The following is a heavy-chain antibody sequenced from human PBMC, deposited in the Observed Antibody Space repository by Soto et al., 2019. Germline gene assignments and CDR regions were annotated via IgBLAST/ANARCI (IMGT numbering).Heavy chain of an antibody. D-gene: IGHD6-13*01. V-gene: IGHV4-59*01. J-gene: IGHJ4*02. CDR3: AAGEASSRNLAPYYLDF. Sequence: SETLSLTCTVSGGSMRNYFWTWIRQPPGKGLEWIGYIHYSGTTSFFPSYNPSLRSRVTILEDTSKNQFSLKLLSVTTADTAVYFCAAGEASSRNLAPYYLDFWGQGTLVTVS. CDR1: GGSMRNYF. CDR2: IHYSGTT.